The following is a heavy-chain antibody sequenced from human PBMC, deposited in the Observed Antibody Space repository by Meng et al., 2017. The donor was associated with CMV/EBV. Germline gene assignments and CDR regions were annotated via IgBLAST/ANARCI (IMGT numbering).Heavy chain of an antibody. Sequence: SETLSLTCAVSGGSISSSNWWSWVRQPPGKGLEWIGEIYHSGSTTYNPSLKSRVTISVDKSKNQFSLKLSSVTAADTAVYYCARSSRSIPYYGMDVWGQGTTVTVSS. CDR3: ARSSRSIPYYGMDV. J-gene: IGHJ6*02. V-gene: IGHV4-4*02. CDR1: GGSISSSNW. D-gene: IGHD2-21*01. CDR2: IYHSGST.